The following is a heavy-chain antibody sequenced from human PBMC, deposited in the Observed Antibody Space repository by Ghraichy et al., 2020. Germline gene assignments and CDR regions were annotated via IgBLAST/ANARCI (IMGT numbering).Heavy chain of an antibody. Sequence: ASVKVSCKASGYTFTSYYMHWVRQAPGQGLEWMGIINPSGGSTSYAQKFQGRVTMTRDTSTSTVYMELSSLRSEDTAVYYCARDMRYCSSTSCYDYYYYGMDVWGQGTTVTVSS. CDR3: ARDMRYCSSTSCYDYYYYGMDV. V-gene: IGHV1-46*01. CDR1: GYTFTSYY. J-gene: IGHJ6*02. CDR2: INPSGGST. D-gene: IGHD2-2*01.